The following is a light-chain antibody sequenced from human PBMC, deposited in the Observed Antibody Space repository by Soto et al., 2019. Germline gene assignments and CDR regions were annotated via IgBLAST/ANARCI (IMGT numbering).Light chain of an antibody. V-gene: IGLV2-14*01. CDR2: EVS. Sequence: QSVLTQPASVSGSPGQSITISCTGTSSDVGGYNYVSWYQQHPGKAPKLMIYEVSNRPSGVSNRFSGSKSGNTASLTISGLQAEDEADYYCRSYTSSSTYYVFGTGTKVTVL. CDR1: SSDVGGYNY. CDR3: RSYTSSSTYYV. J-gene: IGLJ1*01.